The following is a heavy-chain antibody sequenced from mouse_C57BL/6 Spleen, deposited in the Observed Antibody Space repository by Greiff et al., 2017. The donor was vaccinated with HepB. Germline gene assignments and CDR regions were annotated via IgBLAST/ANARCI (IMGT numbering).Heavy chain of an antibody. CDR3: ARWGYSCFDV. J-gene: IGHJ1*03. CDR2: INPNNGGT. V-gene: IGHV1-26*01. Sequence: EVQLQQSGPELVKPGASVKISCKASGYTFTDYYMNGVKQSHGKSLEWIGDINPNNGGTSYNQKFKGKATLTVDKSSSTAYMELRSLTSEDSAVYYCARWGYSCFDVWGTGTTVTVSS. CDR1: GYTFTDYY.